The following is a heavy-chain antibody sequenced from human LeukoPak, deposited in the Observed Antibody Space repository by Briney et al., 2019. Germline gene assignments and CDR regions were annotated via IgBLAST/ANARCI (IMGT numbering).Heavy chain of an antibody. J-gene: IGHJ6*03. CDR3: ARLSYDDSSGWHYYYYYYMDV. V-gene: IGHV4-38-2*02. Sequence: SETLSLTCTVSGYSINSAYYWGWIRQPPGKGLEWIGSMYHSGSTYYNPSLQSRVTISVDTSKNQFSLKLSSVTAADTAVYYCARLSYDDSSGWHYYYYYYMDVWGKGTTVTISS. D-gene: IGHD6-19*01. CDR2: MYHSGST. CDR1: GYSINSAYY.